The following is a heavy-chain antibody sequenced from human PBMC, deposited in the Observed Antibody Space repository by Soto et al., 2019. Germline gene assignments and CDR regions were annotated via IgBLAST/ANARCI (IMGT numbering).Heavy chain of an antibody. D-gene: IGHD3-3*01. CDR3: ARAKREWLLFVAGYYYYGMDV. V-gene: IGHV1-8*01. CDR2: MNPNSGNT. CDR1: GYTFTSYD. J-gene: IGHJ6*02. Sequence: QVQLVQSGAEVKKPGASVKVSCKASGYTFTSYDINWVRQATGQGLEWMGWMNPNSGNTGYAQKFQGRVTMTRNTSISTAYMELTSPRSEETAVYYCARAKREWLLFVAGYYYYGMDVGGQGTTVTVSS.